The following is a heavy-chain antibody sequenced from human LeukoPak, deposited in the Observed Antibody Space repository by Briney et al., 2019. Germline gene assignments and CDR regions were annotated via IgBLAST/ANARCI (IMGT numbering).Heavy chain of an antibody. D-gene: IGHD1-14*01. J-gene: IGHJ4*02. CDR1: GFTFDDYA. CDR3: AKDTNQGPFDY. CDR2: ISWNSGSI. Sequence: GRSLRLSCAASGFTFDDYAMHWVRQAPGKGLEWVSGISWNSGSIGYADSVKGRFTISRDNAKNSLYLQMNSLRTEDTALYYCAKDTNQGPFDYWGQGTLVTVSS. V-gene: IGHV3-9*01.